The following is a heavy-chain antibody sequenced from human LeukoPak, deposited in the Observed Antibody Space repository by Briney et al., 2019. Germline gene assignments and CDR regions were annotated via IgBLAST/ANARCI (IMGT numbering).Heavy chain of an antibody. CDR2: ISGSGGST. J-gene: IGHJ4*02. D-gene: IGHD2-15*01. CDR1: GFTFSSYA. CDR3: AKEAIYCSGGSCYSFRTTADTFDY. V-gene: IGHV3-23*01. Sequence: GGSLRLSCAASGFTFSSYAMSWVRQAPGKGLEWVSAISGSGGSTYYADSVKGRFTISRGNSKNTLYLQMNSLRAEDTAVYYCAKEAIYCSGGSCYSFRTTADTFDYWGQGTLVTVSS.